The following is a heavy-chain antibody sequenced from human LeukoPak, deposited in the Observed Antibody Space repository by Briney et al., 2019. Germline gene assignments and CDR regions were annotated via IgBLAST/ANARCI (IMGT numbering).Heavy chain of an antibody. CDR1: GASMSSDGYY. D-gene: IGHD2-8*01. CDR3: ASAGHCANGVCRNWFGP. J-gene: IGHJ5*02. Sequence: SETLSLTCNVSGASMSSDGYYWNWIRQPAGKGLEWIGRIYSGGSTNYNPSLKSRVTLSVDTSKNRLSLKLSYVTAADTAVYYCASAGHCANGVCRNWFGPWGQGIPVTVSS. CDR2: IYSGGST. V-gene: IGHV4-61*02.